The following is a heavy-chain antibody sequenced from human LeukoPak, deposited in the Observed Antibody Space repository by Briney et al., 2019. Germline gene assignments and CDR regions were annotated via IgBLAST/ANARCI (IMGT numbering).Heavy chain of an antibody. CDR1: GFTFKLYW. V-gene: IGHV3-74*01. Sequence: GGSLRLSCATSGFTFKLYWMHWVRQAPGKGPVWVSRIKDDGSTTTYADSVKGRFTISRDDAKNMLFLQMNSLRAEDTAVYYCVRGGPSTWSWGQGTLVTVSS. CDR2: IKDDGSTT. D-gene: IGHD2-15*01. CDR3: VRGGPSTWS. J-gene: IGHJ5*02.